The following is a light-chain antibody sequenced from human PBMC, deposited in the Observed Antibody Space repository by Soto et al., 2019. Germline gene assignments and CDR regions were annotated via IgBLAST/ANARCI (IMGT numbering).Light chain of an antibody. V-gene: IGKV4-1*01. CDR1: QSALFNSNNKNY. Sequence: DIVMTQSPDSLAVSLGERATINCKSSQSALFNSNNKNYIAWYQQKPGQPPKLLIYWASTRESGVPDRFSGSGAGTDFTLTSNSLQAEDVAVYYCQQYFTTPSWTFGQGTTVEIK. CDR2: WAS. CDR3: QQYFTTPSWT. J-gene: IGKJ1*01.